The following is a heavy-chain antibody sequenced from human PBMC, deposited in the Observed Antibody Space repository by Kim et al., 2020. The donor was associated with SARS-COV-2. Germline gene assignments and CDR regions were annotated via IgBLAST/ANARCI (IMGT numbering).Heavy chain of an antibody. CDR1: GYSFTSYW. D-gene: IGHD5-18*01. V-gene: IGHV5-10-1*01. CDR3: ARRWGYSYGWYYFDY. CDR2: IDPSDSYT. Sequence: GESLKISCKGSGYSFTSYWISWVRQMPGKGLEWMGRIDPSDSYTNYSPSFQGHVTISADKSISTAYLQWSSLKASDTAMYYCARRWGYSYGWYYFDYWGQGTLVTVSS. J-gene: IGHJ4*02.